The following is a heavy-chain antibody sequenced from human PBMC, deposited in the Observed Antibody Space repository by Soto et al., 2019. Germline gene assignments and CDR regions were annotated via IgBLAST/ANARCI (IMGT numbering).Heavy chain of an antibody. V-gene: IGHV3-7*01. CDR1: GFTFSNYW. CDR2: IKQDGSQN. J-gene: IGHJ4*02. Sequence: GGSLRLSCAASGFTFSNYWMSCVRQAPGKGLEWVANIKQDGSQNYYVDSVKGRFTTSRDNTKNSFYLQMNSLRAEDTAVYYCARDHINGRNFDYWGRGTLVTVSS. CDR3: ARDHINGRNFDY. D-gene: IGHD2-21*01.